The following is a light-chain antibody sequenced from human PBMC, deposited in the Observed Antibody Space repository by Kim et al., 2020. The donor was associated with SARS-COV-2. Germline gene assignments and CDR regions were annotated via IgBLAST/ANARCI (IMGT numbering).Light chain of an antibody. CDR2: GAS. CDR1: QSVSSTY. CDR3: QQYGSSPYS. V-gene: IGKV3-20*01. Sequence: LSPGERATRACRASQSVSSTYFAWYQQKPGQAPRLLIYGASSRATGIPDRFSGSGSGTDFTLTITRLEPEDFAVYYCQQYGSSPYSFGQGTKLEI. J-gene: IGKJ2*03.